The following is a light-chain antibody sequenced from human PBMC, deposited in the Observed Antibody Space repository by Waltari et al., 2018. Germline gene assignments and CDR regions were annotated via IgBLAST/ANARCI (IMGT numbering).Light chain of an antibody. CDR1: QSARSSY. CDR3: QHYGWSSWT. J-gene: IGKJ1*01. CDR2: AAS. Sequence: DIVLTQSPGTLSLSPGERATLSCMASQSARSSYLAWYPQKPGHAPRPLIYAASTRATGIPDRFSGSGSGTDFTLTISRLEPEDFAVYYCQHYGWSSWTFGQGTKVVIK. V-gene: IGKV3-20*01.